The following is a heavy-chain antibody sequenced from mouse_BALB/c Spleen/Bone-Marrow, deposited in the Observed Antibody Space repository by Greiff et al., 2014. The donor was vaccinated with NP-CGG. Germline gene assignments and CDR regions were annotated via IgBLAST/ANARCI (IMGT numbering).Heavy chain of an antibody. Sequence: VHLVESGAELVRPGASVKLSCKASGYTFTNYWMNWVEQRPGQGLEWIGMIDPSDSETHYNQMFKDKATLTVDKSSSTAYMQLSSLTSEDSAVYYCTRRDDGYPYWGQGTTLTVSS. CDR3: TRRDDGYPY. CDR1: GYTFTNYW. CDR2: IDPSDSET. J-gene: IGHJ2*01. V-gene: IGHV1-61*01. D-gene: IGHD2-3*01.